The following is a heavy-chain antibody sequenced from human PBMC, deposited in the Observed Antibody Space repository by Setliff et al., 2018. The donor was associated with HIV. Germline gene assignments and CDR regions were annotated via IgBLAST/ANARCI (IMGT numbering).Heavy chain of an antibody. Sequence: SETLSLTCTVSGGSIKSSSYYWGWTRQPPGKGLEWIGSIYYSGNTYYNPSLKSRVTILEYTSRNQFSLRLSSVTAADTAIYYCARVPTSSWYVTTQRTKEYFHHWGQGTLVTVSS. V-gene: IGHV4-39*07. CDR2: IYYSGNT. CDR3: ARVPTSSWYVTTQRTKEYFHH. J-gene: IGHJ1*01. CDR1: GGSIKSSSYY. D-gene: IGHD6-13*01.